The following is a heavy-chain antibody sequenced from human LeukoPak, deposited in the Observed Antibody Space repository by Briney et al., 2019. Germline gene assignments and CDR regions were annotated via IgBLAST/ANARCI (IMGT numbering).Heavy chain of an antibody. CDR1: GFTFSSYA. CDR3: AKMRGQYYHSYYMDA. J-gene: IGHJ6*03. V-gene: IGHV3-23*01. CDR2: ISGSGNTT. Sequence: GGSLRLSCTASGFTFSSYAMSWVRPAPGKGLEWVSTISGSGNTTYYADSVKGRFTVSRDNSKSTLYLQMNSLTAEDTAVYYCAKMRGQYYHSYYMDAWGKGTTVTVSS.